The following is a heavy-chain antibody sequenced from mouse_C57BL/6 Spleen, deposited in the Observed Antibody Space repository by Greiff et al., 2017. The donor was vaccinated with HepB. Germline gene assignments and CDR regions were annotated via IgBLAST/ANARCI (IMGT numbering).Heavy chain of an antibody. V-gene: IGHV1-82*01. J-gene: IGHJ2*01. CDR3: ATTTVVATDD. D-gene: IGHD1-1*01. Sequence: VQLQQSGPELVKPGASVKISCKASGYAFSSSWMNWVKQRPGKGLEWIGRIYPGDGDTNYNGKFKGKATLTADKSSSTAYMQLSSLTSEDSAVYFWATTTVVATDDWGQGTTLTVSS. CDR2: IYPGDGDT. CDR1: GYAFSSSW.